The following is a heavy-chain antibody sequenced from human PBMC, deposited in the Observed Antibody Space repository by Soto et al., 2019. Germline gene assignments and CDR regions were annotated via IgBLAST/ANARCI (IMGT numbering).Heavy chain of an antibody. D-gene: IGHD2-21*01. CDR1: GFTFDDYA. CDR3: AKDYSLTTSYFAH. J-gene: IGHJ4*02. CDR2: IYWNSGTI. Sequence: PGGSLRLSCAASGFTFDDYAMHWVRQAPGKGLEWVSSIYWNSGTIDYADSVKGRFTISRDNAKNSLYLQMNSLRPEDTAFYYCAKDYSLTTSYFAHWGQGTLVTVSS. V-gene: IGHV3-9*01.